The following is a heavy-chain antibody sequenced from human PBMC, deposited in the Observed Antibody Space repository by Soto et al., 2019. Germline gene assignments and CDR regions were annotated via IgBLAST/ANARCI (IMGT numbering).Heavy chain of an antibody. J-gene: IGHJ4*02. D-gene: IGHD3-10*01. Sequence: QITLKESGPTLVRPTQTLTLTCTFSGFSLTTSGVGVGWIRQPPGKALEWLAVIYWDDDKRYRSSLKSRLTIPKDTSKNQVVLTMTNMDPVDTATYYCAHHPYYGLGSYSFDYWGQGTLVTVSS. CDR3: AHHPYYGLGSYSFDY. CDR1: GFSLTTSGVG. V-gene: IGHV2-5*02. CDR2: IYWDDDK.